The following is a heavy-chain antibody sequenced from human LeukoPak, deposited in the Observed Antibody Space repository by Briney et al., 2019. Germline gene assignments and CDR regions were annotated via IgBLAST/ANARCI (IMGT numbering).Heavy chain of an antibody. V-gene: IGHV3-21*01. CDR1: GFTFSSYS. J-gene: IGHJ4*02. CDR3: AKVREYDYVWGSYRQTPQYYFDY. CDR2: ISSSSSYI. Sequence: PGGSLRLSCAASGFTFSSYSMNWVRQAPGKGLEWVSSISSSSSYIYYADSVKGRFTISRDNAKNSLYLQMNSLRAEDTAVYYCAKVREYDYVWGSYRQTPQYYFDYWGQGTLVTVSS. D-gene: IGHD3-16*02.